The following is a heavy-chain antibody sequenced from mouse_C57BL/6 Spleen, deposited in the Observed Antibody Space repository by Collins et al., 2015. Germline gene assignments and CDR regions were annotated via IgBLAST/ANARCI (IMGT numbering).Heavy chain of an antibody. CDR2: IDPSDSYT. CDR3: ARGGNYEDY. D-gene: IGHD1-1*01. Sequence: QVQLQQPGAELVKPGASVKLSCKASGYTFTSYWMQWVKQRPGQGLEWIGEIDPSDSYTNYNQKFKGKATLTVDTSSSTAYMQLSSLTSEDSAVYYCARGGNYEDYWGQGTTLTVSS. V-gene: IGHV1-50*01. J-gene: IGHJ2*01. CDR1: GYTFTSYW.